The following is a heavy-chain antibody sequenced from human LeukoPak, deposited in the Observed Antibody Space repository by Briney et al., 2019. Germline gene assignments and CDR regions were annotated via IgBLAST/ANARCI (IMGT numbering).Heavy chain of an antibody. D-gene: IGHD3-10*01. Sequence: GGSLRLSCAASGFTFSSYWMNWVRQAPGKRLEWVANIKQDGSVEYYVDSVKGRFTISRDNTKSSLYLQMNSLRADDTAVYYCARDYSASGRFDYWGQGTLVTVSS. CDR1: GFTFSSYW. J-gene: IGHJ4*02. V-gene: IGHV3-7*04. CDR2: IKQDGSVE. CDR3: ARDYSASGRFDY.